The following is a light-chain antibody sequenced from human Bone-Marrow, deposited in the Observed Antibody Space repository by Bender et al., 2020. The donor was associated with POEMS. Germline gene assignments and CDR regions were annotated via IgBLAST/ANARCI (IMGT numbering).Light chain of an antibody. Sequence: QSVLTQPPSASGTPGQRVTISCSGGSISRNPINWYQQLPGTAPRLVIYADDRRPSGVPNRFSASKSGSSASLAISGLQSEDAAEYYCSTWDDRLNAWLFGGGTKLTVL. CDR2: ADD. V-gene: IGLV1-44*01. J-gene: IGLJ3*02. CDR1: SISRNP. CDR3: STWDDRLNAWL.